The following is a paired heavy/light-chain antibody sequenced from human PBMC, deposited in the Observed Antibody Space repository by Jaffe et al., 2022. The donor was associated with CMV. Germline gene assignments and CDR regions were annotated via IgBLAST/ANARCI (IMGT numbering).Heavy chain of an antibody. D-gene: IGHD6-6*01. V-gene: IGHV1-69*01. J-gene: IGHJ6*02. CDR1: GGTFSSYA. Sequence: QVQLVQSGAEVKKPGSSVKVSCKASGGTFSSYAISWVRQAPGQGLEWMGGIIPIFGTANYAQKFQGRVTITADESTSTAYMELSSLRSEDTAVYYCARGGRARGPYSSSYNGPKDYYYYYGMDVWGQGTTVTVSS. CDR2: IIPIFGTA. CDR3: ARGGRARGPYSSSYNGPKDYYYYYGMDV.
Light chain of an antibody. CDR3: QSYDSSNVV. J-gene: IGLJ2*01. V-gene: IGLV6-57*04. CDR1: SGSIASNY. CDR2: EDN. Sequence: NFMLTQPHSVSESPGKTVTISCTRSSGSIASNYVQWYQQRPGSAPTTVIYEDNQRPSGVPDRFSGSIDSSSNSASLTISGLKTEDEADYYCQSYDSSNVVFGGGTKLTVL.